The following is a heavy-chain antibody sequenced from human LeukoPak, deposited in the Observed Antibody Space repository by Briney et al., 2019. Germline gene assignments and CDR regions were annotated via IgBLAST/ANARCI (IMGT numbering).Heavy chain of an antibody. CDR1: GGSISSGSDY. Sequence: SETLSLTCTVSGGSISSGSDYWSWIRQPAWKGLEWIGRIYTSGSTNYNPSLKSRVTMSVDTSKNQFSLKLSSVTAADTAVYYCARAGEPVYGDYRGAFDIWGQGTMVTVSS. D-gene: IGHD4-17*01. V-gene: IGHV4-61*02. CDR3: ARAGEPVYGDYRGAFDI. CDR2: IYTSGST. J-gene: IGHJ3*02.